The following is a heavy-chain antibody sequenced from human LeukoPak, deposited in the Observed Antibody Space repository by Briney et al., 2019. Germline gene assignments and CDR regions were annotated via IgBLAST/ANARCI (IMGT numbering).Heavy chain of an antibody. V-gene: IGHV3-23*01. J-gene: IGHJ4*02. CDR2: ISGSGGST. Sequence: GGSLRLSCAASGFTFSSYAMSWVRQAPGKGLEWVSAISGSGGSTYYADSVKGRFTISRDNSKNTLYLQMNSLRAEDTAVYHCASGSSGWYGEIWGQGTLVTVSS. D-gene: IGHD6-19*01. CDR1: GFTFSSYA. CDR3: ASGSSGWYGEI.